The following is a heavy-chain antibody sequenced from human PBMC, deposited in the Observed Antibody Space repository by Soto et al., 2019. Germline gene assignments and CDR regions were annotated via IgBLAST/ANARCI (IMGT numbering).Heavy chain of an antibody. J-gene: IGHJ3*02. CDR2: INSNSRTI. D-gene: IGHD3-22*01. V-gene: IGHV3-48*02. CDR3: ARGAHYSDSTGYYAFNI. Sequence: VGSLRLSCVASGFTFSTYSMNWVRQAPGKGLEWVSYINSNSRTIYNADSVKGRFTISRDNAKNSLYLQMDSLRDEDTAVYYCARGAHYSDSTGYYAFNIWGQGTMVTVSS. CDR1: GFTFSTYS.